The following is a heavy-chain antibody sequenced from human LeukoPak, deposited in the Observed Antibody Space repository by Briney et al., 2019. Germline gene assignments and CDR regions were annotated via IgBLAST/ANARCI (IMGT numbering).Heavy chain of an antibody. J-gene: IGHJ4*02. Sequence: GGSLRLSCAASGFTFSSYEMNWVRQAPGKGLEWVTVIWYDGSNKYYADSVKGRFTISRDNSKNTLYLQMNSLRAEDTAVYYCAKIMRRNSGSLDYWGQGTLVTVSS. CDR2: IWYDGSNK. V-gene: IGHV3-33*06. D-gene: IGHD3-10*01. CDR3: AKIMRRNSGSLDY. CDR1: GFTFSSYE.